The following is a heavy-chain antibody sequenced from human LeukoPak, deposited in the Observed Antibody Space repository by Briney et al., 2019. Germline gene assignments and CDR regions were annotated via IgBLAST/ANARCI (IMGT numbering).Heavy chain of an antibody. V-gene: IGHV3-74*01. J-gene: IGHJ2*01. CDR3: AKGSGHIVVVTAYLYFDL. Sequence: GGSLRLSCAASGFTFSSYWMHWVRQAPGKGLVWVSRIKGDGSITSYADSVKGRFTISRDNAKNSLYLQMNSLRAEDTALYYCAKGSGHIVVVTAYLYFDLWGRGTLVTVSS. CDR1: GFTFSSYW. CDR2: IKGDGSIT. D-gene: IGHD2-21*02.